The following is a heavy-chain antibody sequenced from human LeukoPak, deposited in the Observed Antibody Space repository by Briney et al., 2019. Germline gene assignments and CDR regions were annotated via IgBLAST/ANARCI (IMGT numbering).Heavy chain of an antibody. CDR3: ARAAGRVTIFGVATSIGYAFDI. CDR1: GGSISSSSYY. CDR2: IYYSGST. J-gene: IGHJ3*02. D-gene: IGHD3-3*01. Sequence: PSQTLSLTCTVSGGSISSSSYYWGWIRQPPGKGLEWIGSIYYSGSTYYNPSLKSRVTISVDTSKNQFSLKLSSVTAADTAVYYCARAAGRVTIFGVATSIGYAFDIWGQGTMVTVSS. V-gene: IGHV4-39*01.